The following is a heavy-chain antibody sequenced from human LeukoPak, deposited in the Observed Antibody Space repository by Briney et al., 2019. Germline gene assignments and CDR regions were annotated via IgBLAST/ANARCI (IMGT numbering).Heavy chain of an antibody. Sequence: PSQTLSLTCTDSGVSISSGSYYWSWIRQPAGKGLEWIGRIYTSGSTNYNPSLKSRVTISVDTSKNQFSLKLSSVTAADRAVYYCARESQYPFWSGYYYGMDVWGQGTTVTVSS. CDR2: IYTSGST. D-gene: IGHD3-3*01. J-gene: IGHJ6*02. CDR1: GVSISSGSYY. V-gene: IGHV4-61*02. CDR3: ARESQYPFWSGYYYGMDV.